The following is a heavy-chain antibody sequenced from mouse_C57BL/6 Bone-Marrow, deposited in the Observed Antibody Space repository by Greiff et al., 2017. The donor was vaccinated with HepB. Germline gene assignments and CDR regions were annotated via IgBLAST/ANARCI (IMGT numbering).Heavy chain of an antibody. CDR3: ASPITTVVATGYFDV. Sequence: EVKLMESGGDLVKPGGSLKLSCAASGFTFSSYGMSWVRQTPDKRLEWVATISSGGSYTYYPDSVKGRFTISRDNAKNTLYLQMSSLKSEDTAMYYCASPITTVVATGYFDVWGTGTTVTVSS. D-gene: IGHD1-1*01. CDR1: GFTFSSYG. V-gene: IGHV5-6*01. CDR2: ISSGGSYT. J-gene: IGHJ1*03.